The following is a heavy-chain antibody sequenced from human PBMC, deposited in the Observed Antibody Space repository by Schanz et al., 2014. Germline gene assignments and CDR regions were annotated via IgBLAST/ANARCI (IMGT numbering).Heavy chain of an antibody. J-gene: IGHJ4*02. D-gene: IGHD1-26*01. CDR3: ARGGSGSHYRLDY. Sequence: EVQLLESGGGLVQPGGSLRLSCAASGFTFSSHWMHWVRQDPGKGLVWVSRINGDGSNTNYADSVKGRFTISRDNAKNTLYLQMNSLRAEDTGLYFCARGGSGSHYRLDYWGQGTLVTVSS. CDR2: INGDGSNT. CDR1: GFTFSSHW. V-gene: IGHV3-74*02.